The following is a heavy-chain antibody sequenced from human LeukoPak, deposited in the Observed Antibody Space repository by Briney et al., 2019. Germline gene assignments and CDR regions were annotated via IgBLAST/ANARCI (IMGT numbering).Heavy chain of an antibody. CDR2: IHYTGST. Sequence: SETLSLTCTVSNDSVSSYYWSWIRQPPGKGLEWLGYIHYTGSTNYNPSLKSRVTMSVDTSKDQFSLKLTSLTAADTAVYYCARTSGSYLLDYWGQGTLVTVSS. V-gene: IGHV4-59*02. D-gene: IGHD1-26*01. CDR3: ARTSGSYLLDY. CDR1: NDSVSSYY. J-gene: IGHJ4*02.